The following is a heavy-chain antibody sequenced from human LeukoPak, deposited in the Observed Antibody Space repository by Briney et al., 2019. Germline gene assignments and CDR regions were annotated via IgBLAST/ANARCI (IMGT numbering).Heavy chain of an antibody. CDR2: ISSSSSYI. D-gene: IGHD6-19*01. CDR3: ASAAGYSSGHDY. Sequence: GGSLRLSCAASGFTFSSYGMHWVRQAPGKGLEWVSSISSSSSYIYYADSVKGRFTISRDNAKNSLYLQMNSLRAEDTAVYYCASAAGYSSGHDYWGQGTLVTVSS. V-gene: IGHV3-21*01. CDR1: GFTFSSYG. J-gene: IGHJ4*02.